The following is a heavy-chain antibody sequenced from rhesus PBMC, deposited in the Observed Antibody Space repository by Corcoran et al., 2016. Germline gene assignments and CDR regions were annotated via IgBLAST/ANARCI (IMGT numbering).Heavy chain of an antibody. CDR1: GGSISDSYR. V-gene: IGHV4S10*01. Sequence: QVQLQESGPGVVKPSATLSLTCAVSGGSISDSYRWSWLRQPPGKGLEWIGHIYGSSLSTNYNPSLKSRVTISKDASKNQFSLNLSSVTAADTAVYYCARDMYGSNYWGQGVLVTVSS. J-gene: IGHJ4*01. CDR2: IYGSSLST. D-gene: IGHD4-29*01. CDR3: ARDMYGSNY.